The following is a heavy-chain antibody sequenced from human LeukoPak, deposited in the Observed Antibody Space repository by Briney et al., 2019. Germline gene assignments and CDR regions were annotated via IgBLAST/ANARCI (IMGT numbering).Heavy chain of an antibody. CDR2: INHSGST. D-gene: IGHD3-9*01. CDR3: ARGDDILTGYQN. Sequence: PSETLSLTCAVYGGSFSGYYWSWIRQPPGKGLEWIGEINHSGSTNYNPSLKSRVTISVDTSKNQFSLKLSSVTAADTAVYYCARGDDILTGYQNWGQGTLVTVSS. J-gene: IGHJ4*02. CDR1: GGSFSGYY. V-gene: IGHV4-34*01.